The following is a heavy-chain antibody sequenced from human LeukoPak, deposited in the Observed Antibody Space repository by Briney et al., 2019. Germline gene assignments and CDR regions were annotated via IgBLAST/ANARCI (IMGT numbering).Heavy chain of an antibody. CDR1: GFTFDSYA. Sequence: GGSLRLSCAASGFTFDSYAMSWVRQAPGKGLEWVSAVSRFGGTTYYADSAKGRFTISRDDSNNTVYLQMNSLRVGDTALYYCVKHVGSRWSNNRFDPWGQGTLVTVS. D-gene: IGHD6-13*01. J-gene: IGHJ5*02. CDR3: VKHVGSRWSNNRFDP. CDR2: VSRFGGTT. V-gene: IGHV3-23*01.